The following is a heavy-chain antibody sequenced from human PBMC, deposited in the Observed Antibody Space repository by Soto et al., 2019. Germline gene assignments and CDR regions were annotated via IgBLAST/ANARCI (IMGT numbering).Heavy chain of an antibody. V-gene: IGHV3-30*18. Sequence: QVQLVESGGGVVQPGRSLRLSCVASGVDFSTYGMHWVRQAPGKGLEWVAVISYGGNNIYYGDSVKGRFTISRGNSKNTLYLQMNSLRPEETAVYYCAKVGPGIIAVSCPCDSWGQGTLVTVSS. CDR1: GVDFSTYG. CDR3: AKVGPGIIAVSCPCDS. CDR2: ISYGGNNI. J-gene: IGHJ4*02. D-gene: IGHD6-19*01.